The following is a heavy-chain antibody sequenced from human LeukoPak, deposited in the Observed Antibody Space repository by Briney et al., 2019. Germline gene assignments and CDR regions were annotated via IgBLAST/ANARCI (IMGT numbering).Heavy chain of an antibody. CDR3: AGLLRNY. D-gene: IGHD3-3*01. Sequence: SETLSLTCTVSGGSISSYYWSWIRQPPGKGLEWIGYIYYSGSTNHNPTLKSRDTISVDTSKNQFSLKLSSVTAADTAVYYCAGLLRNYWGQGTLVTVSS. CDR2: IYYSGST. CDR1: GGSISSYY. V-gene: IGHV4-59*01. J-gene: IGHJ4*02.